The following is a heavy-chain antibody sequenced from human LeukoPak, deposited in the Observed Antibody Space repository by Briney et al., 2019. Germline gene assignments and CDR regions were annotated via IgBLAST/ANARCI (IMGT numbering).Heavy chain of an antibody. J-gene: IGHJ4*02. CDR3: ARGITIFGVVTRPDY. Sequence: GRSLRLSCAASGFTFSSYGMHWVRQALGKGLEWVAVIWYDGSNKYYADSVKGRFTISRDNSKNTLYLQMNSLRAEDTAVYSCARGITIFGVVTRPDYWGQGTLVTVSS. CDR1: GFTFSSYG. D-gene: IGHD3-3*01. CDR2: IWYDGSNK. V-gene: IGHV3-33*01.